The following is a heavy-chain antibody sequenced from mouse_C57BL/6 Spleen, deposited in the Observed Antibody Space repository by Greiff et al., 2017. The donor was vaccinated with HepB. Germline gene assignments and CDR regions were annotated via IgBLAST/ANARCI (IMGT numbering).Heavy chain of an antibody. CDR1: GYTFTSYW. Sequence: QVQLKQPGAELVKPGASVKLSCKASGYTFTSYWMHWVKQRPGQGLEWIGMIHPNSGSTNYNEKFKSKATLTVDKSSSTAYMQLSSLTSEDSAVYYCARITVVAHYYAMDYWGQGTSVTVSS. V-gene: IGHV1-64*01. CDR2: IHPNSGST. D-gene: IGHD1-1*01. J-gene: IGHJ4*01. CDR3: ARITVVAHYYAMDY.